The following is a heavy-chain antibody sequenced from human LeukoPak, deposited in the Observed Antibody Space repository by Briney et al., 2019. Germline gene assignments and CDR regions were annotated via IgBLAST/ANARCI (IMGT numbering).Heavy chain of an antibody. CDR1: GFTFSSYE. Sequence: GGSLRLSCAASGFTFSSYEMNWVRQAPGKGLEWVSTISGSGSDVWYIDSVKGRFTISRDNAQNALYLQMNSLRAEDTAVYYCVRDGMGVIKAFDIWGQGTMVTVSS. D-gene: IGHD3-10*01. V-gene: IGHV3-48*03. CDR2: ISGSGSDV. CDR3: VRDGMGVIKAFDI. J-gene: IGHJ3*02.